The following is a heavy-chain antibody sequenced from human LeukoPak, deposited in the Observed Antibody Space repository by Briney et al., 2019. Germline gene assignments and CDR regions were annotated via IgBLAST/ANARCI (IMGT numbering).Heavy chain of an antibody. V-gene: IGHV4-34*01. J-gene: IGHJ4*02. CDR3: ARVSGYDWESFYDY. CDR2: INQSGST. CDR1: GGSFSGYY. D-gene: IGHD5-12*01. Sequence: SETLSLTCTIYGGSFSGYYWSWIRQPPAKGLEWIGEINQSGSTNYNPSLKSRVTMSVDTPRNQFSLKLSSVTAADTAVYYCARVSGYDWESFYDYWGQGTLVTVSS.